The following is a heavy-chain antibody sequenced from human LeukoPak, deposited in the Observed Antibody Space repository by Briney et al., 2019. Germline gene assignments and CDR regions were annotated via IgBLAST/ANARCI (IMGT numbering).Heavy chain of an antibody. CDR2: IKSKTDGGT. V-gene: IGHV3-15*01. J-gene: IGHJ4*02. CDR1: GFTFSNAW. CDR3: TTDWLGRGYSYGRLDY. D-gene: IGHD5-18*01. Sequence: GGSLRLSCAASGFTFSNAWMSWVRQVPGKGLEWVGRIKSKTDGGTDYAAPVKGRFTISRDDSKNTLYLQINSLKIEDTAVYYCTTDWLGRGYSYGRLDYWGQGTLVTVSS.